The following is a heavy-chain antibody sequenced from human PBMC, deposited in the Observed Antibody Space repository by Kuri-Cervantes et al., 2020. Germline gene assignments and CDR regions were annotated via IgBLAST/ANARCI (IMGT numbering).Heavy chain of an antibody. CDR2: ISGSGGST. D-gene: IGHD3-9*01. CDR3: AKDDGTYYDILTGYYDY. Sequence: GGSLRLSCAASGFTFSSYAMSWVRQAPGKGLEWVSAISGSGGSTYYADSVKGRFTISRDNSKNTLYLQMNSLRAEDTAVYYCAKDDGTYYDILTGYYDYWGQGTLVTVSS. J-gene: IGHJ4*02. CDR1: GFTFSSYA. V-gene: IGHV3-23*01.